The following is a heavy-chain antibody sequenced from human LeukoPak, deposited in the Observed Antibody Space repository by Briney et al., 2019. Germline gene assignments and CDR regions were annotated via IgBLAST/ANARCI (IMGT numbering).Heavy chain of an antibody. V-gene: IGHV3-74*03. Sequence: PGGSLRLSCAASGFSFIRYWMHWVRQTPGKRLVWVSYIDTDGDDTKYADSVKGRFTISRDNAKNTFYLHMNSLRVDDPAVYFWARGPYYYDSVGHPDIWGHGTMVTVSS. J-gene: IGHJ3*02. CDR3: ARGPYYYDSVGHPDI. D-gene: IGHD3-22*01. CDR1: GFSFIRYW. CDR2: IDTDGDDT.